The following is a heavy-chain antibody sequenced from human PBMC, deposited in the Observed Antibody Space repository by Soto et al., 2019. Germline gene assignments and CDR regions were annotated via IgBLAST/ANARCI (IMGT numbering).Heavy chain of an antibody. CDR1: GGSFSGYY. CDR2: INHSGST. CDR3: ARMKGYVYYYGMDV. J-gene: IGHJ6*02. D-gene: IGHD5-12*01. V-gene: IGHV4-34*01. Sequence: SETLSLTCAVYGGSFSGYYWRWIRQPPGKGLEWIGEINHSGSTNYNPSLKSRVAISVDTSKNQFSLKLSSVTAADTAVYYCARMKGYVYYYGMDVWGQGTTVTVSS.